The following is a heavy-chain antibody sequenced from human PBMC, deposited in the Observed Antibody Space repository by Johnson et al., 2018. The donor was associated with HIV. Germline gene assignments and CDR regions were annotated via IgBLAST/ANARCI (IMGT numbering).Heavy chain of an antibody. V-gene: IGHV3-74*02. Sequence: EVQLVESGGGLVQPGGSLTLSCAASGFTFSTYWMHWVRQAPGKGLVWVSRINSDGSGTSYADSVKGRFTISRDNAKNTLYLQMNSLRTEDTAVYYCARGTWLTVVTSPDAFDFWGQGTMVTVSS. CDR3: ARGTWLTVVTSPDAFDF. CDR2: INSDGSGT. D-gene: IGHD4-23*01. J-gene: IGHJ3*01. CDR1: GFTFSTYW.